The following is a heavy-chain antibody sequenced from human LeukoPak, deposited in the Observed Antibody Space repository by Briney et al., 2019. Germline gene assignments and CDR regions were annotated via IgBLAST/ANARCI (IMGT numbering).Heavy chain of an antibody. D-gene: IGHD3-10*01. V-gene: IGHV4-59*12. CDR1: GGSISSYY. CDR3: AREYYYGSGSYSLRWFDP. CDR2: IYYSGST. Sequence: SETLSLTCTVSGGSISSYYWSWIRQPPGKGLEWIGYIYYSGSTNYNPSLKSRVTISVDTSKNQFSLKLSSVTAADTAVYYCAREYYYGSGSYSLRWFDPWGQGTLVTVSS. J-gene: IGHJ5*02.